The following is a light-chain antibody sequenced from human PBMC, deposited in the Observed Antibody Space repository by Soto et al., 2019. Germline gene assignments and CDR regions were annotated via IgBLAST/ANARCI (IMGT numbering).Light chain of an antibody. CDR2: GGS. Sequence: EIGLTQSPGTLSLSPGERATLSCRTSQSISHKYLAWYQQKPGQAPRLLIHGGSSRATGIPDRFSGSGSGTDFTLIINTLEPEDFAVYYCQLYSGSPWTFGQGTKVEIK. V-gene: IGKV3-20*01. CDR3: QLYSGSPWT. J-gene: IGKJ1*01. CDR1: QSISHKY.